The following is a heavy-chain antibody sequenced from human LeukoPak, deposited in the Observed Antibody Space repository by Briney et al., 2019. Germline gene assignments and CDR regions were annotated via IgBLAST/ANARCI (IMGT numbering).Heavy chain of an antibody. D-gene: IGHD3-10*01. Sequence: SETLSLTCTVSGDSFSSVTDYWAWIRQPPGKGLEWIASGDYSGGTYYNPSLESRVAISADMSKNQFSLKLTSVTGADTAVYYCARHLGGSGSHDAFDIWGQGTMVTVSS. J-gene: IGHJ3*02. CDR3: ARHLGGSGSHDAFDI. CDR1: GDSFSSVTDY. CDR2: GDYSGGT. V-gene: IGHV4-39*07.